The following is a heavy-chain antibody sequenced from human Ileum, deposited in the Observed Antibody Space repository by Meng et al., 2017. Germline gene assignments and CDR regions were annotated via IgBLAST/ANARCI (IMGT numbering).Heavy chain of an antibody. V-gene: IGHV4-61*08. CDR2: AST. D-gene: IGHD7-27*01. J-gene: IGHJ4*02. CDR1: GGSVSSSGYQ. CDR3: ARDHWGSLDY. Sequence: QVQLEESGPGLVRPSETLSLICAVSGGSVSSSGYQWGWIRQPPGKGLEWIGYASTNYNPSLKSRVTISVDTSKNQFSLKLTSVTAADTAVDYCARDHWGSLDYWGQGVLVTVSS.